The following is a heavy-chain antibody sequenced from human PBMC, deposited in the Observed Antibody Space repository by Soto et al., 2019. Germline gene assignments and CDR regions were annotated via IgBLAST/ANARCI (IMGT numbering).Heavy chain of an antibody. CDR3: ARLPRYDFWT. Sequence: QLQLQESGPGLVKPSETLSLTCTVSGGSISINNYYWGWIRQPPGKGLEWIGNILYTGSTSYNPSLSTRVTMPVDTSKSQFSLKLTSVTAADTAIYYGARLPRYDFWTWGQGTLVTVSS. J-gene: IGHJ1*01. V-gene: IGHV4-39*01. CDR1: GGSISINNYY. D-gene: IGHD3-3*01. CDR2: ILYTGST.